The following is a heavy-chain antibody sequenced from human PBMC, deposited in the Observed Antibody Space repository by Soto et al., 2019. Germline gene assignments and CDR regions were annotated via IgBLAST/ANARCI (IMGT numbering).Heavy chain of an antibody. CDR2: MNPNSGNT. D-gene: IGHD3-9*01. CDR3: ASTPSRRYDILTGYLYYYYYMDV. Sequence: RASVKVSCKASGYTFTSYDINWVRQATGQGLEWMGWMNPNSGNTGYAQKFQGRVTMTRNTSISTAYMELSSLRSEDTAVYYCASTPSRRYDILTGYLYYYYYMDVWGKGTTVNVSS. CDR1: GYTFTSYD. J-gene: IGHJ6*03. V-gene: IGHV1-8*01.